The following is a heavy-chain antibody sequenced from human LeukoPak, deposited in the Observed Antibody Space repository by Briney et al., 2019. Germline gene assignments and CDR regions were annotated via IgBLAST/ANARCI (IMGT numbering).Heavy chain of an antibody. CDR1: GYTFTSYG. J-gene: IGHJ4*02. CDR2: ISAYNGNT. V-gene: IGHV1-18*01. CDR3: AGCPYCSSTTSLAY. Sequence: GASVKVSCKASGYTFTSYGISWVRQAPGQGLEWMGWISAYNGNTNYAQKLQGRVTMTTDTSTSTAYMELRSLRSDDTAVYYCAGCPYCSSTTSLAYWGQGTLVTVSS. D-gene: IGHD2-2*01.